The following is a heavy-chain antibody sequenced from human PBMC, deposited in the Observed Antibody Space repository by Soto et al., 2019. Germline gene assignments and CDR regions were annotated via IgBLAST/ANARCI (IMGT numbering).Heavy chain of an antibody. CDR1: GGTFSSYA. J-gene: IGHJ4*02. CDR2: VIPIFGTA. CDR3: GGDFWSGYRFDY. D-gene: IGHD3-3*01. Sequence: QVQLVQSGAEVKKPGSSVKVSCKASGGTFSSYAISWVRQAPVQGLEWMGGVIPIFGTANYAQKFQGRVTITADEYTSTAYMELSSLTAEDTADYYCGGDFWSGYRFDYWGQGTLVTVSS. V-gene: IGHV1-69*01.